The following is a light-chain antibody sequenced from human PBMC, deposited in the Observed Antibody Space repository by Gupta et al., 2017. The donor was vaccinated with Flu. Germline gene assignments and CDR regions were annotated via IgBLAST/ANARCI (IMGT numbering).Light chain of an antibody. J-gene: IGLJ3*02. V-gene: IGLV2-23*02. Sequence: QSALTQPASVSESPGQSITISCTGSSSDVGSYNLVSWYQQHPGKAPKLMIYDVTKRPSGVSNRFSGSKSGNTASLTISGLQAEDEADYYCCSYAGTYWVFGGGTKLTVL. CDR1: SSDVGSYNL. CDR2: DVT. CDR3: CSYAGTYWV.